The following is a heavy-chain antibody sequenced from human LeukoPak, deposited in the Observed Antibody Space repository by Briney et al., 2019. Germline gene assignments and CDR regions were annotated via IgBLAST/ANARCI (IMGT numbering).Heavy chain of an antibody. D-gene: IGHD5-12*01. Sequence: SETLSLTCTVSGGSISSSNFYWGWIRQPPGKGLEWIGSIYYSGSTYYNPSLKSRVSISVDTSKNQFSLKLSSVTAADTAVYYCARHAYSGYAREGAWYYYYYMDVWGKGTTVTISS. J-gene: IGHJ6*03. CDR1: GGSISSSNFY. CDR2: IYYSGST. CDR3: ARHAYSGYAREGAWYYYYYMDV. V-gene: IGHV4-39*07.